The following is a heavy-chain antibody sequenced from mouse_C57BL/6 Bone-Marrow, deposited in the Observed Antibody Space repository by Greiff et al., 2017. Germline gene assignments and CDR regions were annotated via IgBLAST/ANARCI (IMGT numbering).Heavy chain of an antibody. CDR3: ARGDYGSSFYAMDY. D-gene: IGHD1-1*01. CDR1: GYTFTSYW. CDR2: IDPSDSYT. Sequence: QVQLQQPGAELVKPGASVKLSCKASGYTFTSYWMQWVKQRPGQGLEWIEEIDPSDSYTNYNQKFKGKATLTVDTSSSTAYMQLSSLTSEDSAVYYCARGDYGSSFYAMDYWGQGTSVTVSS. V-gene: IGHV1-50*01. J-gene: IGHJ4*01.